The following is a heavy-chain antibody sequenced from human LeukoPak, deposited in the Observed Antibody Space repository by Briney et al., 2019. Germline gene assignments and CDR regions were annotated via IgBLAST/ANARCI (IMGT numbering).Heavy chain of an antibody. CDR2: ISAYNGNT. CDR1: GYTCTSYG. Sequence: GASVKVSCKASGYTCTSYGISWVRQAPGQGLEWMGWISAYNGNTNYAQKLQGRVTMTTDTSTSTAYMELRSLGSDDTAVYYCAREMWSGYSGSWYVVYWGQGTLVTVSS. CDR3: AREMWSGYSGSWYVVY. J-gene: IGHJ4*02. V-gene: IGHV1-18*01. D-gene: IGHD6-13*01.